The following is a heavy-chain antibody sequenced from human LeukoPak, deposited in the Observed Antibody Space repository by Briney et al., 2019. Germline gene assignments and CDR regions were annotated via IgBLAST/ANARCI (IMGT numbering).Heavy chain of an antibody. J-gene: IGHJ5*02. V-gene: IGHV1-69*13. CDR3: ARDLAGRRGWFDP. CDR2: IIPIFGTA. D-gene: IGHD2-15*01. CDR1: GYTFTSYA. Sequence: SVKVSCKASGYTFTSYAMNWVRQAPGQGLEWMGGIIPIFGTANYAQKFQGRVTITADESTSTAYMELSSPRSEDTAVYYCARDLAGRRGWFDPWGQGTLVTVSS.